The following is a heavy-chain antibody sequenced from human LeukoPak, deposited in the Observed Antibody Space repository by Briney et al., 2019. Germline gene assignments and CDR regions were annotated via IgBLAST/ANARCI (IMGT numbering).Heavy chain of an antibody. V-gene: IGHV3-9*01. CDR1: GFTFDDFA. Sequence: CLRLSCAASGFTFDDFAMHWVREAPGKGLGGVSGISWNSGSIGYADSVKGRFTISRDNAKNSLYLQMNSLRAEDTALYYCAKDGGSYNLYAFNIWGQGTMVTVSS. CDR2: ISWNSGSI. J-gene: IGHJ3*02. CDR3: AKDGGSYNLYAFNI. D-gene: IGHD1-26*01.